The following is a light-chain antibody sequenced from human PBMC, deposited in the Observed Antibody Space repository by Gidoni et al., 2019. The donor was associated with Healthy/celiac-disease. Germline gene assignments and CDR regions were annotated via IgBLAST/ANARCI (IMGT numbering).Light chain of an antibody. V-gene: IGKV1-39*01. Sequence: DSQMTQTPSSLSASVGDRVPITCRASQSISSYLNWYQQKPGKAPKLLIYAASSLQSGVPSRFSGRGSGTDFPLTLSSLQPEAFAPYYCQQSYSTPTFGQXTRLEIK. CDR1: QSISSY. CDR3: QQSYSTPT. J-gene: IGKJ5*01. CDR2: AAS.